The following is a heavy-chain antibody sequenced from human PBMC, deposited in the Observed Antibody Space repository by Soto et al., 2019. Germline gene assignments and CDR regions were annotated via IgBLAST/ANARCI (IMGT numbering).Heavy chain of an antibody. D-gene: IGHD3-22*01. V-gene: IGHV4-59*08. CDR2: IYYSGST. Sequence: SETLSVTCTVSGGSISSYYWSWSRQPPGKGLEWIGYIYYSGSTNYNPSLKSRVTISVDTSKNQFSLKLSSVTAADTAVYYCARIDGDSSGYVIDYWGQGTLVTVSS. CDR3: ARIDGDSSGYVIDY. CDR1: GGSISSYY. J-gene: IGHJ4*02.